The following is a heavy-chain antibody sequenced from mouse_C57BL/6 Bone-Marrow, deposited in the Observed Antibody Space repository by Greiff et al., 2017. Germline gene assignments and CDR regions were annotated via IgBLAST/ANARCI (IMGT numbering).Heavy chain of an antibody. CDR1: GFNITDYY. V-gene: IGHV14-1*01. Sequence: EVQLQESGAELVRPGASVKLSCTASGFNITDYYMHWVKQRPEQGLEWIGRIDPEDGDTEYAPKFQGKATMTVDTSSNTAYLQLSSLTSEDTAVYYCTTGGYYVAYWGQGTTLTVSS. J-gene: IGHJ2*01. CDR2: IDPEDGDT. CDR3: TTGGYYVAY.